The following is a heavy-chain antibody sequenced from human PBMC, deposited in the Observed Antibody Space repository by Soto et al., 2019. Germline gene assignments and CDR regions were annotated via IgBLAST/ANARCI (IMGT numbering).Heavy chain of an antibody. Sequence: QVQLVQSGAEVKKPGASVKVSCKASGYTFTGYYMHWVRQAPGQGLEWMGWINPNSGDTNYAQKFQGRVTMTRDTSISTAYMELSRLRSDDTAVYYCAINGAAGTFDYWGQGTLVTVSS. CDR2: INPNSGDT. J-gene: IGHJ4*02. V-gene: IGHV1-2*02. CDR1: GYTFTGYY. D-gene: IGHD6-13*01. CDR3: AINGAAGTFDY.